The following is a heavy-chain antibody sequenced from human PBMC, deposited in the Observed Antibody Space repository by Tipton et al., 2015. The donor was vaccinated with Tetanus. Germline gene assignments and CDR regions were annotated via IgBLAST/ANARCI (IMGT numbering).Heavy chain of an antibody. CDR3: ARGFGSSFYYFDY. J-gene: IGHJ4*02. CDR1: GDSISIFY. V-gene: IGHV4-59*01. Sequence: LRLSCTVSGDSISIFYWTWIRQPPGKGLEWIGYVYGSGSTNYNPSLESRVTMSIDTSRNQFSLKLTSVTAADTAFYYCARGFGSSFYYFDYWGQGILVTVSS. D-gene: IGHD6-13*01. CDR2: VYGSGST.